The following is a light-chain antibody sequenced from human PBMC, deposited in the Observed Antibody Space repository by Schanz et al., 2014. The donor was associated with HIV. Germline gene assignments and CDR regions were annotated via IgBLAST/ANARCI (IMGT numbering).Light chain of an antibody. J-gene: IGKJ5*01. V-gene: IGKV3-20*01. CDR1: QSVSSY. CDR2: GAS. Sequence: EILMTQSPATLSVSPGEEATLSCRASQSVSSYLAWYQQKPGQAPRLLIYGASSRATGIPDRFSGSGSGTDFTLTISRLEPEDFAVYYCQQYGSSPWTFGQGTRLETK. CDR3: QQYGSSPWT.